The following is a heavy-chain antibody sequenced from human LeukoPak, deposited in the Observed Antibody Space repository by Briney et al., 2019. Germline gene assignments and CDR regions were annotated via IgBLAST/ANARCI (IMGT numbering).Heavy chain of an antibody. Sequence: GGSLRLSCAASGFPFSSYGMHWVRQAPGKGLEWVAFIRYDGSNKYYADSVKGRFTISRDNSKNTLYLQMNSLRAEDTAVYYCAKGSSKYGDYINYYGMDVWGQGTTVTVSS. CDR2: IRYDGSNK. D-gene: IGHD4-17*01. J-gene: IGHJ6*02. CDR1: GFPFSSYG. V-gene: IGHV3-30*02. CDR3: AKGSSKYGDYINYYGMDV.